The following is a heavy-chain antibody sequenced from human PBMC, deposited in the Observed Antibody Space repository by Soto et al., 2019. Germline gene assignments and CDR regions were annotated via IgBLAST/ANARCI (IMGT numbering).Heavy chain of an antibody. CDR3: AKDSPSSSGWYLGDWYYYYGMDV. CDR1: GFTFSSYG. V-gene: IGHV3-30*18. Sequence: GGSLRLSCAASGFTFSSYGMHWVRQAPGKGLEWVAVISYDGSNKYYADSVKGRFTISRDNSKNTLYLQMNSLRAEDTAVYYCAKDSPSSSGWYLGDWYYYYGMDVWGQGTSVTVSS. D-gene: IGHD6-19*01. CDR2: ISYDGSNK. J-gene: IGHJ6*02.